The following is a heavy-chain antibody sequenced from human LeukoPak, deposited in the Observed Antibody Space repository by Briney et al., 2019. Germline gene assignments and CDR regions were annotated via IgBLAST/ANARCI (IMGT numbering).Heavy chain of an antibody. CDR3: ARVAAAGTGYYYMDV. V-gene: IGHV4-59*11. J-gene: IGHJ6*03. CDR2: IYYSGST. D-gene: IGHD6-13*01. CDR1: GGSISSHY. Sequence: SETLSLTCTVSGGSISSHYWSWIRQPPGKGLEWIGYIYYSGSTNYNPSLKSRVTISVDTSENQFSLKLSSVTAADTAVYYCARVAAAGTGYYYMDVWGKGTTVTVSS.